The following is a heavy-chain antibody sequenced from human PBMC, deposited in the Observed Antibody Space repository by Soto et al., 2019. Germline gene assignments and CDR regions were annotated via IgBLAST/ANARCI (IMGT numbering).Heavy chain of an antibody. J-gene: IGHJ4*02. D-gene: IGHD1-26*01. CDR3: ERTGEIGMVDY. Sequence: PSETLSLTCTVSGGSISSYYWSWIRQPPGKGLEWIGYIYYSGSTNYNPSLKSRVTISVDTSKNQFSLKLSSVTAADTAVYYCERTGEIGMVDYWGQGNLVTVSS. V-gene: IGHV4-59*01. CDR1: GGSISSYY. CDR2: IYYSGST.